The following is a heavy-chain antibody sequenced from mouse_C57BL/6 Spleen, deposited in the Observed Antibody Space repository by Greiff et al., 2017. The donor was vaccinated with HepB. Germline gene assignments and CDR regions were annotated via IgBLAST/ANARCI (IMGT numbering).Heavy chain of an antibody. Sequence: VKLQESGAELVRPGTSVKVSCKASGYAFTNYLIEWVKQRPGQGLEWIGVINPGSGGTNYNEKFKGKATLTADKSSSTAYMQLSSLTSEDSAVYFCARTLGSRWYFDVWGTGTTVTVSS. V-gene: IGHV1-54*01. CDR1: GYAFTNYL. D-gene: IGHD1-1*01. CDR3: ARTLGSRWYFDV. CDR2: INPGSGGT. J-gene: IGHJ1*03.